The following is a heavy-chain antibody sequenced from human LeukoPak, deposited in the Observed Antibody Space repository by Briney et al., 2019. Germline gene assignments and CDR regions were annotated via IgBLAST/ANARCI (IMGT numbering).Heavy chain of an antibody. CDR3: AKAASSSRPSYYYGMDV. D-gene: IGHD6-13*01. Sequence: GGSLRLSCAASGFIFSSYSMSWVRQAPGKGLEWVSVITGSGGNTYYADSVKGRFTISKDNSKNTVYLQMSSLRVDDTAVYYCAKAASSSRPSYYYGMDVWGQGTTVTVSS. CDR2: ITGSGGNT. V-gene: IGHV3-23*01. J-gene: IGHJ6*02. CDR1: GFIFSSYS.